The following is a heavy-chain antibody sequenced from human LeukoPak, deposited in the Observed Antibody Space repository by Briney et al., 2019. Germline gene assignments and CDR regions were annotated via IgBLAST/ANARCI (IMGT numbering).Heavy chain of an antibody. Sequence: PSETLSLTCPVSGGSINSSDYYWGWIRQPPGKGLGWIGSIYYSGTTYYTPSLKSRVTISVDTPKNQFSLKLSSVTAADTAVYYCARRGAAEWFDPWGKGTLVTVSS. CDR2: IYYSGTT. J-gene: IGHJ5*02. D-gene: IGHD2-15*01. CDR1: GGSINSSDYY. V-gene: IGHV4-39*01. CDR3: ARRGAAEWFDP.